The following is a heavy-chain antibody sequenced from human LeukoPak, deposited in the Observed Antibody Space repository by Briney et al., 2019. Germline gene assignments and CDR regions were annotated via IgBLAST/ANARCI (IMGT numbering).Heavy chain of an antibody. CDR1: GFTFSSYG. J-gene: IGHJ4*02. Sequence: PGGSLRLSCAASGFTFSSYGMHWVRQAPGKGLEWVAVIWYDGSNKYYADSVKGRFTISRDNAKNSLYLQVNSLRAEDTAVYYCARDPDHRGYFDYWGQGTLVTVSS. CDR3: ARDPDHRGYFDY. CDR2: IWYDGSNK. D-gene: IGHD3-16*02. V-gene: IGHV3-33*01.